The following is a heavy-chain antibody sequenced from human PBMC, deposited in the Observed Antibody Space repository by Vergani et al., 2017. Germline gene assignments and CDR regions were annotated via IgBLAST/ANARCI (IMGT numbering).Heavy chain of an antibody. CDR3: ARGDYGILTGYRY. D-gene: IGHD3-9*01. CDR2: INPSGGHT. CDR1: GYTFSNYY. J-gene: IGHJ4*02. Sequence: QVQVVQSGAEVKKSGASVKVSCKTSGYTFSNYYMHWVRQAPGEGREWMGIINPSGGHTNYAQKFQGRVTMTRDTSTSTVYMELSNLRSEDTAIYYCARGDYGILTGYRYWGQGTLVTVSA. V-gene: IGHV1-46*03.